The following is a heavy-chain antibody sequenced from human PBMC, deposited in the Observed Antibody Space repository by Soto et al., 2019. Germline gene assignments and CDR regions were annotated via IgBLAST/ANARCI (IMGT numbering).Heavy chain of an antibody. D-gene: IGHD6-13*01. V-gene: IGHV3-30-3*01. CDR1: GFTFSSYA. CDR3: ERSIAARRGYSSSWYGRDFDY. Sequence: QVQLVESGGGVVQPGRSLRLSCAASGFTFSSYAMHWVRQAPGKGLEWVAVISYDGSNKYYADSVKGRFTISRDNSKNTLYLQMNSLRAEDTAVYYCERSIAARRGYSSSWYGRDFDYWGQGTLVTVSS. J-gene: IGHJ4*02. CDR2: ISYDGSNK.